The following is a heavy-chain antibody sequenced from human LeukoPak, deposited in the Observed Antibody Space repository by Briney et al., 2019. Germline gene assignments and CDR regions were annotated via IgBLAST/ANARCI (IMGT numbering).Heavy chain of an antibody. V-gene: IGHV3-33*06. Sequence: GGSLRLSCATSEFTFSIYAMSWVRQAPGKGLEWVAVIWYDGSNKYYADSVKGRFTISRDNSKNTLYLQMNSLRAEDTAVYYCAKPSFSYDFWSGYRSGGMDVWGQGTTVTVSS. D-gene: IGHD3-3*01. CDR2: IWYDGSNK. CDR3: AKPSFSYDFWSGYRSGGMDV. CDR1: EFTFSIYA. J-gene: IGHJ6*02.